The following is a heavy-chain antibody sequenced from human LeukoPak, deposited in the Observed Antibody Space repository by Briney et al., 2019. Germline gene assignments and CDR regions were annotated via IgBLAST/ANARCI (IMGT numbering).Heavy chain of an antibody. CDR3: AVDFWRSQGFDY. D-gene: IGHD3-3*01. J-gene: IGHJ4*02. Sequence: SVKVSFKASGGTFSIYAISWVRQAPGQGLEWMGRIIPIFGIANYAQKFQGRVTITADKSTSTAYMELSSLRSEDTAVYYCAVDFWRSQGFDYWGQGTLVTVSS. CDR2: IIPIFGIA. V-gene: IGHV1-69*04. CDR1: GGTFSIYA.